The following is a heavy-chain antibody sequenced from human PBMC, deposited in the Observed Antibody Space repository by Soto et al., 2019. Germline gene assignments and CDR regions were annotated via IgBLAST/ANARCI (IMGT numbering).Heavy chain of an antibody. Sequence: ASVKVSCKASGYSFTNNDVSWVRQATGQGLEWMGWMNPGSGDTGYAQKFQGRVTMTRDISIATAYMELSSLRSDDTAIYYCARREPFGSLNCFAPWGRGPLATV. J-gene: IGHJ5*02. CDR3: ARREPFGSLNCFAP. CDR2: MNPGSGDT. CDR1: GYSFTNND. D-gene: IGHD3-10*01. V-gene: IGHV1-8*01.